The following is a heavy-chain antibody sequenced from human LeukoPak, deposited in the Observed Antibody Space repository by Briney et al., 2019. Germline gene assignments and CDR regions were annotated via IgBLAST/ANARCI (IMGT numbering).Heavy chain of an antibody. CDR1: GDSISSNN. J-gene: IGHJ4*02. CDR2: ISGIDGST. D-gene: IGHD3-22*01. Sequence: ETLSLTCAVSGDSISSNNWWSWVRQAPGKGLEWVSGISGIDGSTYYADSVKGRFTISRDNSKNTLYLQMNSLRAEDTAVYYCAREWASYDRSGYYPFDHWGQGTLVTVSS. CDR3: AREWASYDRSGYYPFDH. V-gene: IGHV3-23*01.